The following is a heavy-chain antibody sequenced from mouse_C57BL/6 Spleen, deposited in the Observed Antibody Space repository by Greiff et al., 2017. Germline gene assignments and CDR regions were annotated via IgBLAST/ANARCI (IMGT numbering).Heavy chain of an antibody. CDR1: GYTFTSYW. Sequence: QVQLQQPGAELVRPGTSVKLSCKASGYTFTSYWMHWVKQRPGQGLEWIGVIDPSDSYTNYNQKFKGKATLTVDTSSSTAYMQLSSVTSEGSAVYYCARRGGPYWYIDVWGTGTTVTGSS. CDR3: ARRGGPYWYIDV. J-gene: IGHJ1*03. CDR2: IDPSDSYT. V-gene: IGHV1-59*01.